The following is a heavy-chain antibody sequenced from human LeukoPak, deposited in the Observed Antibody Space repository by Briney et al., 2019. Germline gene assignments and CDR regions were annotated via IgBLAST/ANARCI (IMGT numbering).Heavy chain of an antibody. CDR1: GFTISSYA. CDR2: ISYDGSNK. CDR3: ARAGSIAALGDDY. J-gene: IGHJ4*02. V-gene: IGHV3-30-3*01. D-gene: IGHD6-6*01. Sequence: GGSLRLSCAASGFTISSYAMHWVRQAPAKGLEWVAVISYDGSNKYYADSVKGRFTISRDNSKNTLYLQMNSLRADGTAVYYCARAGSIAALGDDYWGQGTLVTVSS.